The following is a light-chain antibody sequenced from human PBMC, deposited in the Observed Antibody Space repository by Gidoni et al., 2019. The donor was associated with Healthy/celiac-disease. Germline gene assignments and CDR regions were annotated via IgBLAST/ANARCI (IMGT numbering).Light chain of an antibody. CDR2: AAS. J-gene: IGKJ2*01. Sequence: DIHMSPSPSSLSASVGDRVTITCRASQSISSYLKWYQQKPGKAPKLLIYAASSLQSGVPSRFSGSGSGTDVTLTISSLQPEEFATYYCQQSYSTPYTFGQGTKLEIK. CDR3: QQSYSTPYT. CDR1: QSISSY. V-gene: IGKV1-39*01.